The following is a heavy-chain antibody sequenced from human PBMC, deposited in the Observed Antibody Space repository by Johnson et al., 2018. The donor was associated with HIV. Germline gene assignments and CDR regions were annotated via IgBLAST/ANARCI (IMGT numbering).Heavy chain of an antibody. CDR1: GSTVNSNY. V-gene: IGHV3-66*01. J-gene: IGHJ3*02. CDR3: SRATYDSSGYYEFAAFDI. CDR2: IYSGGST. Sequence: VLLVESGGGLVQPGGSLRLSCAASGSTVNSNYMSWVRQAPGKGLEWVSVIYSGGSTYYADSVTGRFTITRDNSKNTLYLQMNSLRAEDTAVYYCSRATYDSSGYYEFAAFDIWGQGTMVPVSS. D-gene: IGHD3-22*01.